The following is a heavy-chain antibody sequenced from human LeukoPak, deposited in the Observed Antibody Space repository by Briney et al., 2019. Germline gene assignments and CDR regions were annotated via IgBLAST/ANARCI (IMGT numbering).Heavy chain of an antibody. V-gene: IGHV3-7*04. CDR1: GVSVSSDW. J-gene: IGHJ4*02. CDR2: ITPDGSAK. Sequence: GGSLRLSCVVSGVSVSSDWMSWIRQAPGKGLESVATITPDGSAKYYADSVNGRFTISKDYAKNSLYLQMNTLRAEDTAVYYCTRADHEYCGQGTLVTVSS. CDR3: TRADHEY.